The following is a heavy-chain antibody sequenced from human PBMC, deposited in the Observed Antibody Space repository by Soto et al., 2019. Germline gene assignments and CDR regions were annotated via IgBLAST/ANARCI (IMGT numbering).Heavy chain of an antibody. D-gene: IGHD3-10*01. Sequence: LEILSLAYGVYGGSFRGYYWSWIRQPPGKGVEWIGEINHSGSTNYNPSLKSRVTISVDTSKNQFSLKLSSVTAPDTAVYYCARRSQRLICEYGAGNKRRPFDPWGQGTLVT. CDR3: ARRSQRLICEYGAGNKRRPFDP. V-gene: IGHV4-34*01. J-gene: IGHJ5*02. CDR1: GGSFRGYY. CDR2: INHSGST.